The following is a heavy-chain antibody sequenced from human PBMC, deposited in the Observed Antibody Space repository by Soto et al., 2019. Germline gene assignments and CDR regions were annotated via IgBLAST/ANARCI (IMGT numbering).Heavy chain of an antibody. CDR1: GGPITTTTW. D-gene: IGHD3-16*01. CDR2: LHHDGTT. J-gene: IGHJ6*02. Sequence: QVQLQESGPGLVKPSETLSLTCAVSGGPITTTTWWAWVRLPPGKGLEWIGELHHDGTTNYNPSLERRIPMSLDKSNNHFSLKLTSVTAADTAIYYCATQTISYTWGVWGRGTTVTVSS. V-gene: IGHV4-4*02. CDR3: ATQTISYTWGV.